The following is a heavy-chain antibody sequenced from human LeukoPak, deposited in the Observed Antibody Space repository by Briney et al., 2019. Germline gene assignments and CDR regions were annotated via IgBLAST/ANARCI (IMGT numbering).Heavy chain of an antibody. J-gene: IGHJ4*02. D-gene: IGHD5-24*01. CDR3: ARVEMAGD. CDR2: IIPIFSTA. V-gene: IGHV1-69*06. Sequence: VASVKVSCKASGYTFTGYYMHWVRQAPGQGLEWMGGIIPIFSTANYAQKFQGRVTITADKSTSTAYMELSSLRSEDTAVYYCARVEMAGDWGQGTLVTVSS. CDR1: GYTFTGYY.